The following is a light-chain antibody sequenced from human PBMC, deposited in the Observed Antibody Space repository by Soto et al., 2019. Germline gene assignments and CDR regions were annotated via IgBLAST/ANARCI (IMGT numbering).Light chain of an antibody. Sequence: ALAQPASVSESPGQSITISCAGTSSDVGGYNHVSWYQQHPDKAPKLMIYEVSNRPSGVSNRFSGSKSGNTASLTISGLQAEDEADYYCTSYTSSSTYVFGTGTKV. J-gene: IGLJ1*01. CDR3: TSYTSSSTYV. CDR2: EVS. CDR1: SSDVGGYNH. V-gene: IGLV2-14*01.